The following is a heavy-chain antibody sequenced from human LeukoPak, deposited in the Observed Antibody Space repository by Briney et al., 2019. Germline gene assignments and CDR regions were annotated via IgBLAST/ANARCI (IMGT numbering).Heavy chain of an antibody. D-gene: IGHD1-26*01. CDR1: GFTFSSYG. J-gene: IGHJ4*02. V-gene: IGHV3-30*18. CDR2: ISYDGSNK. CDR3: ANPVATADY. Sequence: PGGSLRLSCAASGFTFSSYGMHWVRQAPGKGLEWVAVISYDGSNKYYADSVKGRFTISRDNSKNTLYLQMSSLRAEDTAVYYCANPVATADYWGQGTLVTVSS.